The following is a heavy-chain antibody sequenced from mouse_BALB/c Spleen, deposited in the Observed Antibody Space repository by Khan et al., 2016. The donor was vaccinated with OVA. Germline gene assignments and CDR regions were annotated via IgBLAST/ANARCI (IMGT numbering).Heavy chain of an antibody. V-gene: IGHV9-1*02. CDR1: GYTFTDYA. CDR2: INTYTGEA. D-gene: IGHD2-5*01. CDR3: ARSRSNCLLDV. Sequence: QIQLVQSGPELKKPGETVRISCKASGYTFTDYAVNWVKQAPGKGLMWMGWINTYTGEATYVDEFKGRFAFSLETSASTAHLQIYNLKNEDMATYCCARSRSNCLLDVWGQGTTLTFSS. J-gene: IGHJ2*01.